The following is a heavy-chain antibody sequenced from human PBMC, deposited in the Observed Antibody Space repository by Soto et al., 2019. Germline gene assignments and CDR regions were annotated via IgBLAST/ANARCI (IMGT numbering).Heavy chain of an antibody. CDR1: GGTFSSYA. D-gene: IGHD3-22*01. J-gene: IGHJ4*02. Sequence: QVQLVQSGAEVKKPGSSVKVSCKTSGGTFSSYAIGWVRQAPGQGLEWMGGIIPMFGTANYAQKFQGRVTITADESTSTAYMQLSSLRSEDTAVYYCARSRANYYDSRGYYYSTFDYWGQGTLLTVSS. CDR2: IIPMFGTA. CDR3: ARSRANYYDSRGYYYSTFDY. V-gene: IGHV1-69*12.